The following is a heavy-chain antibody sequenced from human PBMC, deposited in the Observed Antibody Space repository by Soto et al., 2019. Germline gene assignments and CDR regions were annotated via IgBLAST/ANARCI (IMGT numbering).Heavy chain of an antibody. Sequence: EVQLVESGGGLVKPGGSLRLSCAASGFTFSSYSMNWVRQAPGKGLEWVSSISSSSSYIYYADSVKGRFTISRDNAKNSLYLQMNSLRDEDTAVYYCARGRRFTGTTDYYYYMDVWGKGTTVTVSS. J-gene: IGHJ6*03. CDR3: ARGRRFTGTTDYYYYMDV. CDR1: GFTFSSYS. V-gene: IGHV3-21*01. D-gene: IGHD1-7*01. CDR2: ISSSSSYI.